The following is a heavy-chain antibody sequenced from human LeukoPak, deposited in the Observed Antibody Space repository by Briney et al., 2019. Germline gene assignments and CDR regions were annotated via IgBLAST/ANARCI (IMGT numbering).Heavy chain of an antibody. J-gene: IGHJ4*02. Sequence: ASVKVSCKASGYTFTSYGISWVRQAPGQGLLWMGGISAYNGNTNYAQKLQGRVTMTTDTSTSTAYMELRSLRSDDTAVYYCARDRGWAVAGPNFRYWGQGTLVTVSS. D-gene: IGHD6-19*01. CDR1: GYTFTSYG. CDR3: ARDRGWAVAGPNFRY. V-gene: IGHV1-18*01. CDR2: ISAYNGNT.